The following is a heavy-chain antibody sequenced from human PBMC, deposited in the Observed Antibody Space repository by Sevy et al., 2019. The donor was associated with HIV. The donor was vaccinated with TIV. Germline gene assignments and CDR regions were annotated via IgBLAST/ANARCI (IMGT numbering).Heavy chain of an antibody. D-gene: IGHD3-16*01. CDR3: ARAVMEMSTWRSDY. J-gene: IGHJ4*02. V-gene: IGHV3-21*01. Sequence: GGSLRLSCAASGFTFSSYRMTWVRQAPGKGLEWVSCISSNSDYINYADSVKGRFTISRDNAKNLLYLQMDSLRAEDTAVYYCARAVMEMSTWRSDYWGPGTLVTVSS. CDR2: ISSNSDYI. CDR1: GFTFSSYR.